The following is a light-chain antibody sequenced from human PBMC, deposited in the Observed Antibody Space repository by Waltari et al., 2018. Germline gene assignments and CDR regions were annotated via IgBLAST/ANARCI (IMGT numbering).Light chain of an antibody. J-gene: IGLJ2*01. CDR2: DIN. V-gene: IGLV2-11*01. CDR1: SNDIGSNNF. Sequence: QSALTQPRSVSGSPGQSVTISCTGTSNDIGSNNFVSWYQYHPGKVPKLMIHDINERPSGVPDRFSASKSDNTASRTISGLQADDEADYYCCSYAGSYTLFGGGTKLTVL. CDR3: CSYAGSYTL.